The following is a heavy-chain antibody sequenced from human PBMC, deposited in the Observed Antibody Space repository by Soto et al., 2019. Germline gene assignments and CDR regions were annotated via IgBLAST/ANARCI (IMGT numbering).Heavy chain of an antibody. J-gene: IGHJ6*02. Sequence: PGESLKISCKGAGYSFTSYWIGWLRQMPGKGLEWMGIIYPGDSDTRYSPSFQGQVTISADKSISTAYLQWSSLKASDTAMYYCAKHREAGKNYYGVSVWCQGTKFTDAS. V-gene: IGHV5-51*01. D-gene: IGHD6-19*01. CDR2: IYPGDSDT. CDR3: AKHREAGKNYYGVSV. CDR1: GYSFTSYW.